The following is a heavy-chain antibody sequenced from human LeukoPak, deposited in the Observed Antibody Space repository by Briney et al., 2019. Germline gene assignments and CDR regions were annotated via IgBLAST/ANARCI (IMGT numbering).Heavy chain of an antibody. D-gene: IGHD4-23*01. V-gene: IGHV4-30-4*08. CDR3: ARLDYGGEHYFDY. J-gene: IGHJ4*02. CDR1: GGSISSGDYY. CDR2: IYYSGST. Sequence: SSETLSLTCTVSGGSISSGDYYWSWIRQPPGKGLEWIGYIYYSGSTYYNPSLKSRVTISVDTSKNQFSLKLSSVTAADTAVYYCARLDYGGEHYFDYWGQGTLVTVSS.